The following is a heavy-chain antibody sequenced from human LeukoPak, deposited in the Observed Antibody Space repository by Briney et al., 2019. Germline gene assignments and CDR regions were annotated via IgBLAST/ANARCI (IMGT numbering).Heavy chain of an antibody. D-gene: IGHD6-19*01. CDR2: IYYSGST. CDR1: GGSISSYY. V-gene: IGHV4-59*08. Sequence: PSETLSLTCTVSGGSISSYYWSWIRQPPGKGLEWIGYIYYSGSTNYNPSLKSRVTISVDTSKNQFSLKLSSVTAADTAVYYCARWNSGWSYYYGMDVWGQGTTVTVPS. J-gene: IGHJ6*02. CDR3: ARWNSGWSYYYGMDV.